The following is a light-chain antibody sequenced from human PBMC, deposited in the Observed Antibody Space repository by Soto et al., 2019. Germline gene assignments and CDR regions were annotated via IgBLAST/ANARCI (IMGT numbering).Light chain of an antibody. CDR2: GAS. CDR3: QHYGNTPPSVT. V-gene: IGKV3-20*01. J-gene: IGKJ3*01. CDR1: QSLSSSY. Sequence: EIVLTQSPGTLSLCPGERATLSCRASQSLSSSYLVWYQQKPGQAPRLLIYGASTRATGIPDRFSGSGSGTDFTLTISRLEPEDFAVYYCQHYGNTPPSVTFGPGTKVDIK.